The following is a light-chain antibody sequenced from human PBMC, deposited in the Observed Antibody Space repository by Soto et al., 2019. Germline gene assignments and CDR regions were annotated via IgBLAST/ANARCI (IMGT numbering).Light chain of an antibody. J-gene: IGKJ3*01. CDR2: GAS. CDR3: QLYGNSPPFT. V-gene: IGKV3-20*01. Sequence: EIVLTQSPGTLSLSPGERVTLSCGASQSVTNNYLAWYRQRPGQAPRLLIYGASHRVTGIPDRFSGSGSGTDFTLTISRLEPEAFAEYYCQLYGNSPPFTFGPGTKVEIK. CDR1: QSVTNNY.